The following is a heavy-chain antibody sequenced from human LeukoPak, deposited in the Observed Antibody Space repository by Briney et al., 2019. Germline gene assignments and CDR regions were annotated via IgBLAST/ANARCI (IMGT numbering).Heavy chain of an antibody. J-gene: IGHJ4*02. V-gene: IGHV1-18*01. CDR2: ISAYSGNT. D-gene: IGHD6-6*01. Sequence: ASVKVSCKASGYTFSSYGISWVRQAPGQGLEWMGWISAYSGNTHYAQKFQGRVTMTTDTSTTTAYMELRGLRSDDTAVYYCARESLSIAAPFDYWGQGTLVTVSS. CDR1: GYTFSSYG. CDR3: ARESLSIAAPFDY.